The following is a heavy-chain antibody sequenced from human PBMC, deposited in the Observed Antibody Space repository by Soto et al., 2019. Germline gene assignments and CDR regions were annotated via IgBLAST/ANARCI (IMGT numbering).Heavy chain of an antibody. J-gene: IGHJ5*02. V-gene: IGHV4-39*01. D-gene: IGHD4-4*01. Sequence: PSETLSLTCTVSGGSISSSSYYWGWIRQPPGKGLEWIGSIYYSGSTYYNPSLKSRVTISVDTSKNQFSLKLSSVTAADTAVYYSARLPVWLQYSGFDPWGQGTLVTVSS. CDR1: GGSISSSSYY. CDR3: ARLPVWLQYSGFDP. CDR2: IYYSGST.